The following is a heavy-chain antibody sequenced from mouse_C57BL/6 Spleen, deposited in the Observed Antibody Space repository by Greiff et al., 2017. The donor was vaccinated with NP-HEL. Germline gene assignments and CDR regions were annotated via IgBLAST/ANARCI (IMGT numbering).Heavy chain of an antibody. V-gene: IGHV1-80*01. CDR3: ARVGGYHCSSSPSFDY. Sequence: VQLQQSGAELVKPGASVKISCKASGYAFSSYWMNWVKQRPGKGLEWIGQIYPGDGDTNYNGKFKGKATLTADKSSSTAYMQLSSLTSEDSAVYFCARVGGYHCSSSPSFDYWGQGTTLTVSS. CDR2: IYPGDGDT. J-gene: IGHJ2*01. D-gene: IGHD1-1*01. CDR1: GYAFSSYW.